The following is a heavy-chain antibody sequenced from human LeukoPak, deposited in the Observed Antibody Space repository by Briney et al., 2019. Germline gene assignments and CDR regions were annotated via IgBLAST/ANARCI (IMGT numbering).Heavy chain of an antibody. CDR3: AKKGCGGACTADWLDP. CDR2: ISHNGNIE. J-gene: IGHJ5*02. Sequence: GGSLRLSCAASGFAFSSYGMHWVPQTPGKGLEWVALISHNGNIEDYADSVKGRFTISRDNSKNIVYLQMDSLRGDDTAVYYCAKKGCGGACTADWLDPWGQGTLVTVSS. CDR1: GFAFSSYG. V-gene: IGHV3-30*18. D-gene: IGHD2-21*02.